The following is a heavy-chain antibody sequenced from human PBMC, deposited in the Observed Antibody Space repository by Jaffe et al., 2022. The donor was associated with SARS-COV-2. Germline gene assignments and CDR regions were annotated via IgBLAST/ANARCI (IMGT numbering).Heavy chain of an antibody. D-gene: IGHD6-6*01. V-gene: IGHV4-31*03. CDR3: ARSPYSSLRLDYFDY. J-gene: IGHJ4*02. CDR1: GDYISSADYY. CDR2: IYYGGST. Sequence: QVQLQESGPGLVKASQTLSLFCIVSGDYISSADYYWSWIRQHPGKGLEWIGYIYYGGSTYYSPSLKSRVTMSIDTSKKRFSLSLSSVTAADTAVYYCARSPYSSLRLDYFDYWGQGALVTVSS.